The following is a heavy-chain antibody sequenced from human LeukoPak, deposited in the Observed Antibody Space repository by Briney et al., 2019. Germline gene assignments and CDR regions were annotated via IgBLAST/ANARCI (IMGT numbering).Heavy chain of an antibody. J-gene: IGHJ5*02. Sequence: GGSLRLSCAASGFTFSSYSMNWVRQAPGKGLEWVSYISSSSSTIYYADSVKGRFTISRDNAKNLLYLQMNSLRAEDTAVYYCARDSSGWYSTWGQGTLVTVSS. CDR3: ARDSSGWYST. CDR2: ISSSSSTI. D-gene: IGHD6-19*01. CDR1: GFTFSSYS. V-gene: IGHV3-48*01.